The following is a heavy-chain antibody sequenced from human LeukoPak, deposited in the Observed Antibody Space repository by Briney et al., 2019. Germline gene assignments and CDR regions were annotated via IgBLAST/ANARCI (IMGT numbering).Heavy chain of an antibody. CDR1: GYTFTGYY. D-gene: IGHD3-10*01. CDR3: ATHPRVLLWFGELSD. J-gene: IGHJ4*02. V-gene: IGHV1-24*01. CDR2: FDPEDGET. Sequence: ASVKVSCKASGYTFTGYYMHWVRQAPGKGLEWMGGFDPEDGETIYAQKFQGRVTMTEDTSTDTAYMELSSLRSEDTAVYYCATHPRVLLWFGELSDWGQGTLVTVSS.